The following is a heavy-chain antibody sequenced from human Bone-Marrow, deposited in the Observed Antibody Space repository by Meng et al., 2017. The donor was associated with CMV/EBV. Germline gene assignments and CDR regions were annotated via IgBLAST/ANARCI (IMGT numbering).Heavy chain of an antibody. D-gene: IGHD2-15*01. CDR1: CYTFSDSG. V-gene: IGHV1-18*01. CDR3: ARGPSSDMRWFDP. J-gene: IGHJ5*02. CDR2: ISGYNGIT. Sequence: TACYTFSDSGISWVRQAPGQGLEWMGWISGYNGITYYTQSLQGRVTFTTDTSTGTAYMELRSLRSDDTAVYYCARGPSSDMRWFDPWGQGTLVTVSS.